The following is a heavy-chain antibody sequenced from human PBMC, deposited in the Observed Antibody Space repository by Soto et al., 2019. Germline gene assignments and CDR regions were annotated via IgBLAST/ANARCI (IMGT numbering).Heavy chain of an antibody. CDR1: GFTCSSYA. V-gene: IGHV3-9*01. D-gene: IGHD1-7*01. CDR2: ISWSSTKI. J-gene: IGHJ4*02. Sequence: GGSLRLSCAASGFTCSSYAMHWVRQAPGKGLEWVSGISWSSTKIDYADSVKGRFTISRDNAKKSLYLQMNSLRAEDTAVYYCARDRTTALDYWGQGTLVTVSS. CDR3: ARDRTTALDY.